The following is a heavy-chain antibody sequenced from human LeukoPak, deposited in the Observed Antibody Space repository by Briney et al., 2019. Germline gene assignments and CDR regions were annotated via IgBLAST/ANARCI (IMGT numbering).Heavy chain of an antibody. Sequence: GGSLRLSCAASGFTFSSYCMSWVRQAPGKGLEWVASIKQDGSEKYYVDSVKGRFTISRDNADNSLYLQMSSLRAEDTAMYYCARERGGLGAVAGTVDYWGQGTLVTVSS. CDR2: IKQDGSEK. CDR3: ARERGGLGAVAGTVDY. J-gene: IGHJ4*02. V-gene: IGHV3-7*01. D-gene: IGHD6-19*01. CDR1: GFTFSSYC.